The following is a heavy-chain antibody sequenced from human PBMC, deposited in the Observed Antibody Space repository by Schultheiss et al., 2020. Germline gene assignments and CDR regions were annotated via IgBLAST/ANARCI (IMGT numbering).Heavy chain of an antibody. D-gene: IGHD3-16*02. J-gene: IGHJ4*02. V-gene: IGHV4-59*08. CDR2: IFYSGST. Sequence: SQTLSLTCTVSGGSISSYYWSWIRQPPGKGLEWIGYIFYSGSTYYNPSLKSRVTISVDTSKNQFSLKLSSVTAADTAVYYCARVILHDYVWGSYRSFDYWGQGTLVTVSS. CDR3: ARVILHDYVWGSYRSFDY. CDR1: GGSISSYY.